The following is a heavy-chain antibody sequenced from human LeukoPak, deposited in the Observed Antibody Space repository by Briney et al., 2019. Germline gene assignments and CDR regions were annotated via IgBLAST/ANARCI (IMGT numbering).Heavy chain of an antibody. D-gene: IGHD3-3*01. Sequence: SETLSLTCAVYGGTFNDYYWSWIRQSPGKGREWIGGINLGGSTRYNPTLKSRATISLDRSKSQFALRLNSVTAAVSAVYYCAKATRHYVRKICLTGHYTCFDSWGLGTLVTVSS. V-gene: IGHV4-34*08. J-gene: IGHJ4*02. CDR3: AKATRHYVRKICLTGHYTCFDS. CDR1: GGTFNDYY. CDR2: INLGGST.